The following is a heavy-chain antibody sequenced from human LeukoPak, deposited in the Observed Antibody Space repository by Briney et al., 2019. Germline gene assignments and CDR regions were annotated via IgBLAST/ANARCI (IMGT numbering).Heavy chain of an antibody. J-gene: IGHJ4*02. D-gene: IGHD6-19*01. CDR3: ARGRLVAGYYFDY. Sequence: SVTVSCTASGGTFSSYAISWVRQAPGQGLEWMGGIIPIFGTANYAQKFQGRVTITADKSTSTAYMELSSLRSEDTAVYYCARGRLVAGYYFDYWGQGTLVTVSS. CDR2: IIPIFGTA. CDR1: GGTFSSYA. V-gene: IGHV1-69*06.